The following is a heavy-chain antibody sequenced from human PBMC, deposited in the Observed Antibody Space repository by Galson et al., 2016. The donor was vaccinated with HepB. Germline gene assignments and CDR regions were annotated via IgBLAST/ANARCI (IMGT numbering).Heavy chain of an antibody. J-gene: IGHJ4*02. Sequence: SLRLSCAASGFTFSRYGTHWVRQAPGKGLEWVAVISYDGGDKHHADSVKGRFTVSRDNSKNTLFLQMNSLRVEDTAVYYCAKLDCGRDCPRDDWGQGTQVTVS. CDR3: AKLDCGRDCPRDD. D-gene: IGHD2-21*02. CDR1: GFTFSRYG. V-gene: IGHV3-30*19. CDR2: ISYDGGDK.